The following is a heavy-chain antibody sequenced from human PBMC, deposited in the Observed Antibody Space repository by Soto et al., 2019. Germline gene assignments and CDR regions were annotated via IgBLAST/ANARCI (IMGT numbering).Heavy chain of an antibody. Sequence: QVQLVQSGAEVKKPGSSVKVSCKASGGTFSNYAISWVRQAPGQGLEWMGGIIPSFGTTNYAQRFQGRVTITADESTRTAYMELSSLRSEDTAVYYCARVSSSWYKDYFDYWGQGTLVTVSS. CDR3: ARVSSSWYKDYFDY. CDR2: IIPSFGTT. CDR1: GGTFSNYA. V-gene: IGHV1-69*12. D-gene: IGHD6-13*01. J-gene: IGHJ4*02.